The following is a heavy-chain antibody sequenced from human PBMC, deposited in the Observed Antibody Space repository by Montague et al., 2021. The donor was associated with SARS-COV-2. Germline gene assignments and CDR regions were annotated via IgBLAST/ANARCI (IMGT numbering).Heavy chain of an antibody. D-gene: IGHD1-20*01. CDR2: IYYSGST. J-gene: IGHJ6*02. CDR1: GGSISSSSYY. CDR3: ARRVTGTTVHYYYYGMDV. V-gene: IGHV4-39*01. Sequence: SETLSLTCTDSGGSISSSSYYWGWIRQPPGKGLEWIGSIYYSGSTYYNPSLKSRVTISVDTSKNQFSLKLSSVTAADTAVYYCARRVTGTTVHYYYYGMDVWGQGTTVTVSS.